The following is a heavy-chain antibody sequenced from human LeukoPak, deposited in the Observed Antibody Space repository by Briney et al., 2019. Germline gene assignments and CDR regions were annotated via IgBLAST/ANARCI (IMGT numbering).Heavy chain of an antibody. J-gene: IGHJ4*02. V-gene: IGHV3-53*01. CDR1: GFTVSSNY. CDR2: IYSGGST. CDR3: ARVAVNRVPDY. D-gene: IGHD6-19*01. Sequence: PGGSLRLSCAASGFTVSSNYMSWVRQAPGKGLEWVSVIYSGGSTYYADSVKGRFTISRDNSKNTLYLQMNSLRAEDTAVYYCARVAVNRVPDYWGQGTLVTVSS.